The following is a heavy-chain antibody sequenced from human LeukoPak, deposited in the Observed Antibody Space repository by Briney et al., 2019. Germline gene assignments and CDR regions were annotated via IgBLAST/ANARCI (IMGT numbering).Heavy chain of an antibody. CDR2: ISGSGGST. J-gene: IGHJ6*02. CDR3: AKVLHDYGDYGDYYYGMDV. CDR1: GFTFSSYA. V-gene: IGHV3-23*01. D-gene: IGHD4-17*01. Sequence: GGSLRLSCAASGFTFSSYAMSWVRQAPGKGLEWVSAISGSGGSTYYADSVKGRFTISGDNSKNTLYLQMNSLRAEDTAVYYCAKVLHDYGDYGDYYYGMDVWGQGTTVTVSS.